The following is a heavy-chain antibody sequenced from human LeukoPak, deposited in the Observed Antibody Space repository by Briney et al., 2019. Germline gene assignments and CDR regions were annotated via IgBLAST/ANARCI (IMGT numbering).Heavy chain of an antibody. J-gene: IGHJ4*02. CDR1: GFTFSNAW. CDR3: TTATIYKWEPPNVYYFDY. Sequence: GGSLRLSCAASGFTFSNAWMSWVRQAPGKGLEWVGRIKSKTDGGTTDYAAPVKGRFTISRDDSKNTLYLQMNSLKTEDTAVAYYTTATIYKWEPPNVYYFDYWGQGTLVTVSS. V-gene: IGHV3-15*01. CDR2: IKSKTDGGTT. D-gene: IGHD1-14*01.